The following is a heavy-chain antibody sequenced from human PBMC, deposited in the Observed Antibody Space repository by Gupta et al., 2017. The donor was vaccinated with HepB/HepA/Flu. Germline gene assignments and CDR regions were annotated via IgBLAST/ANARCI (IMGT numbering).Heavy chain of an antibody. D-gene: IGHD5-24*01. CDR3: ARDVGDGYNWYFDL. V-gene: IGHV3-21*01. CDR1: DFTLSRYR. CDR2: ISSSSSYI. Sequence: EVQLVESGGGLVKPGGSCVLSCASSDFTLSRYRLNGVRKAQGKGMEWVSSISSSSSYIYYADSVKGRFTISRDNAKNSLYLQMNSLRAEDTAVYYCARDVGDGYNWYFDLWGRGTLVTVSS. J-gene: IGHJ2*01.